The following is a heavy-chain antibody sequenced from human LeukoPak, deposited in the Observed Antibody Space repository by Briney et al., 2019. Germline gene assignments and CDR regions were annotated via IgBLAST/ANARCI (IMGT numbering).Heavy chain of an antibody. V-gene: IGHV1-69*04. CDR1: GGTFSSYA. D-gene: IGHD6-6*01. CDR2: IIPILGIA. CDR3: ARDKAARPYDAFDI. J-gene: IGHJ3*02. Sequence: GASVKVSCKASGGTFSSYAISWVRQAPGQGLEWMGRIIPILGIANYAQKFQGRVTITADKSTSTAYMELSSLRSEDTAVYYCARDKAARPYDAFDIWGQGTMVTVSS.